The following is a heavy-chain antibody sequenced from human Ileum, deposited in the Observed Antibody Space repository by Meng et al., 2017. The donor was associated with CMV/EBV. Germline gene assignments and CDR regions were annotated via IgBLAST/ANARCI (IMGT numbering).Heavy chain of an antibody. D-gene: IGHD5-18*01. CDR3: ARGHTLMVTPFDY. CDR1: GFTLRAYG. Sequence: GGSLRLSCAASGFTLRAYGMHWVRQAPGKGLEWVAFIWSDASKQFYTDSVRGRFTISRDNSKNTLYLQMNSLRFEDTAVYYCARGHTLMVTPFDYWGQGTLVTVSS. CDR2: IWSDASKQ. V-gene: IGHV3-30*02. J-gene: IGHJ4*02.